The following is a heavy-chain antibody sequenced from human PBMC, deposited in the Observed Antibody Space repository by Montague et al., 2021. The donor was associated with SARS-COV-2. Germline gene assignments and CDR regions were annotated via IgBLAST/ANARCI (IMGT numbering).Heavy chain of an antibody. D-gene: IGHD2-15*01. Sequence: SLRLSCAASGFIVSRNYMSWVRQAPGKGLEWVSSIYVGGGTYHADSVKGRFTVSRDGSQNTLYLQMNSLRVDDTAVYYCARGYSDAPRDALDHWGQGLLVTVSS. CDR3: ARGYSDAPRDALDH. J-gene: IGHJ5*02. CDR1: GFIVSRNY. V-gene: IGHV3-66*01. CDR2: IYVGGGT.